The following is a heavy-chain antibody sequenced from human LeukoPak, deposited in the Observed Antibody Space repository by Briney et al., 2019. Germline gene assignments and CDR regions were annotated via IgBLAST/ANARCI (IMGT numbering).Heavy chain of an antibody. Sequence: PLETLSLTCAVSGYSISRGYYGGGIRQPPGKGVEGIGIIYHSGSTYYNPSLKSRVPISVDTSKNQFSLKLNSVTAADTAVYYCARHRYYYDTSGYAFDCWGQGTLVTVSS. CDR1: GYSISRGYY. D-gene: IGHD3-22*01. CDR2: IYHSGST. CDR3: ARHRYYYDTSGYAFDC. J-gene: IGHJ4*02. V-gene: IGHV4-38-2*01.